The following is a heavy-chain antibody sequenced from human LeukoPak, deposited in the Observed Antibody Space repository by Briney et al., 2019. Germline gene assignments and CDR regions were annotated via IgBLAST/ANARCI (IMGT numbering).Heavy chain of an antibody. CDR3: ARDAVDTANAV. J-gene: IGHJ6*02. CDR2: INSDGSIT. Sequence: GSLRLSCAASGFTFTTYWMHWVRQAPGKGLVWVSHINSDGSITSYADSVKGRFTISRDNTKNTLYLQMNSLRAEDTAVYYCARDAVDTANAVWGQGTTVTVSS. D-gene: IGHD5-18*01. V-gene: IGHV3-74*01. CDR1: GFTFTTYW.